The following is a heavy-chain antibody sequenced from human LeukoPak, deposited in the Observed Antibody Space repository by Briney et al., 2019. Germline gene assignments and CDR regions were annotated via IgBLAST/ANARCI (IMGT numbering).Heavy chain of an antibody. Sequence: GGSLRLSCAASGFTFSSYGMHWVRQAPGKGLEWMAVISYDGSNKYYADSVKGRFTISRDNSKNTLYLQMNSLRAEDTAVYYCAKARGYSGSVLGYWGQGTLVTVSS. CDR2: ISYDGSNK. V-gene: IGHV3-30*18. D-gene: IGHD5-12*01. CDR3: AKARGYSGSVLGY. J-gene: IGHJ4*02. CDR1: GFTFSSYG.